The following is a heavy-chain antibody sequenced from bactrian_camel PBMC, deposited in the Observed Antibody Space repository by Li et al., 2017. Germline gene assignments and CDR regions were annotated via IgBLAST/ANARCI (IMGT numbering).Heavy chain of an antibody. V-gene: IGHV3-3*01. J-gene: IGHJ6*01. CDR1: GYTGSTYC. CDR3: AARPSRRVPQEIRRDTATVALPCPVDS. Sequence: HVQLVESGGGSVQVGGSLTLSCVASGYTGSTYCMAWFRQAPGKEREGVASIRLGGGATYYADSVKGRFTISQGNAANTLYLQMNSLKPEDTAMYYCAARPSRRVPQEIRRDTATVALPCPVDSWGQGTQVTVS. CDR2: IRLGGGAT. D-gene: IGHD1*01.